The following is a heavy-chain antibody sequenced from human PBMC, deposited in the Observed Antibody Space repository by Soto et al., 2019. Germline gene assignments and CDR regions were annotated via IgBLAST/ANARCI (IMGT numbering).Heavy chain of an antibody. D-gene: IGHD3-16*02. J-gene: IGHJ5*02. CDR3: ARSPPPLAWYDP. Sequence: VASVKVSCKGSGDTFSNYAMHWVRQAPGQRLEWLGWINVARGTSRYSQKFQDRVTITWDTSATTSYMELSDLRSEDTALYYCARSPPPLAWYDPWGQGTPVTVSS. V-gene: IGHV1-3*01. CDR2: INVARGTS. CDR1: GDTFSNYA.